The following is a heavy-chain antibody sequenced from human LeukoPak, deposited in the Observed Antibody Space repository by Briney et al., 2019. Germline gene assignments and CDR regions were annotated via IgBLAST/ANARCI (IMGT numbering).Heavy chain of an antibody. J-gene: IGHJ4*02. CDR3: ATDRDNSDWQKRFDS. V-gene: IGHV3-7*01. Sequence: HPGGSLRLSCAASGFTFSTYWMNWYRRAPGKGLEWVGNINQDASEINYVDSVRGRFTISRDNAKTSLHLQMNSLSAEDTAVYYCATDRDNSDWQKRFDSWGQGTLVTVSS. CDR1: GFTFSTYW. D-gene: IGHD2-21*02. CDR2: INQDASEI.